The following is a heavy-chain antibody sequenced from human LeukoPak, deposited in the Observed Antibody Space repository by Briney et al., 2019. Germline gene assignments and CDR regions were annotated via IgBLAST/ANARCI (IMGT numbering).Heavy chain of an antibody. CDR2: IYYSGST. Sequence: SETLSLTCTVSGGSISSSSYYWGWIRQPPGKGLEWIGSIYYSGSTYYNPSLKSRVTISVDTSKNQFSLKLSSVTAADTAVYYCALHSGSYYSLDYWGQGTLVTVSS. CDR1: GGSISSSSYY. D-gene: IGHD1-26*01. J-gene: IGHJ4*02. V-gene: IGHV4-39*07. CDR3: ALHSGSYYSLDY.